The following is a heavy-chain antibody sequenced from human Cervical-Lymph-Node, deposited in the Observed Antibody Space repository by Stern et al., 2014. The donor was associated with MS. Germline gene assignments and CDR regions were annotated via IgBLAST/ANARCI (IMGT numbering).Heavy chain of an antibody. Sequence: VQLVQSGADVKKPGSSLRVSCKAYGGISTLRQTPGQGLEWMGCILRPEGTAQYTQRFQGRLTIPADKSTNTAYMEWSSLRSDDTAIYYCARGAGDNWFDPWGQGTLVSVSS. D-gene: IGHD3-10*01. V-gene: IGHV1-69*06. J-gene: IGHJ5*02. CDR1: GG. CDR3: ARGAGDNWFDP. CDR2: ILRPEGTA.